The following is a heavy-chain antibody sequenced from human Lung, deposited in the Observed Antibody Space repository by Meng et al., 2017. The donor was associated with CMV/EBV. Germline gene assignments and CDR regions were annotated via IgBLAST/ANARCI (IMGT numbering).Heavy chain of an antibody. Sequence: GGSXRLXCAASGFSFSNYDMHWVRQAPGKGLEWVAIIRYDGSNKYNTDSVKGRFTISRDNSKNTLSLQMNSLGAEDTAVYYCAKNGQGPSGWFYFDLWGQGTLVTVSS. CDR3: AKNGQGPSGWFYFDL. D-gene: IGHD6-19*01. CDR1: GFSFSNYD. V-gene: IGHV3-30*02. J-gene: IGHJ4*02. CDR2: IRYDGSNK.